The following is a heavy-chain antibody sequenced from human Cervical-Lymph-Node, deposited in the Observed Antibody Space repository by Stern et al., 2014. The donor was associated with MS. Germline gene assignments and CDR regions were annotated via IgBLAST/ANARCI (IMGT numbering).Heavy chain of an antibody. Sequence: VQLLESGAEVKKPGSSVKVSCTASGGTFSDYAISWVRQAPGQGLEWMGGIITIVGTPNYAQKFQGRVTITADESTSTVYMELSGLRSEDTAVYYCARDGRYSSGWFFDYWGQGTLVTVSS. CDR3: ARDGRYSSGWFFDY. V-gene: IGHV1-69*01. D-gene: IGHD6-19*01. J-gene: IGHJ4*02. CDR1: GGTFSDYA. CDR2: IITIVGTP.